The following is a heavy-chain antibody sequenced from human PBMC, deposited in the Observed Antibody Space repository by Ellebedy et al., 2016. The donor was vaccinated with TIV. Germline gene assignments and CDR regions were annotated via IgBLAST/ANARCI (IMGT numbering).Heavy chain of an antibody. CDR1: GDTFSSYV. D-gene: IGHD2-2*01. CDR3: ARGWEDIAIIEAADGSYYYYGMDV. CDR2: IVPFFGTS. V-gene: IGHV1-69*06. J-gene: IGHJ6*02. Sequence: SVKVSRXASGDTFSSYVITRVRQAPRQGREWMGEIVPFFGTSKYAQKFQGRLTITADKSTLTSYMELSSLRSEDTAVYYCARGWEDIAIIEAADGSYYYYGMDVWGQGTSVTVSS.